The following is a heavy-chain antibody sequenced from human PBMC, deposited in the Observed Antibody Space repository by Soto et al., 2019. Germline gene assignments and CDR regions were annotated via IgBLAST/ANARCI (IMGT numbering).Heavy chain of an antibody. V-gene: IGHV4-59*01. CDR2: VYYTGST. Sequence: PWATLSLTCTVSGGSISSYYWSWIRQSPGKGLEWLGYVYYTGSTNYSPSLRSRVSISVDTSKNEFSLRLSSVTAADTAVYFCARSVAVPGAHIDYWGQGTQVTVSS. D-gene: IGHD6-19*01. CDR1: GGSISSYY. CDR3: ARSVAVPGAHIDY. J-gene: IGHJ4*02.